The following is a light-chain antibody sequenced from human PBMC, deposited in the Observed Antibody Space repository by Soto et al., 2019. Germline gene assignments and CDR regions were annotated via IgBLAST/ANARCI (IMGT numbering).Light chain of an antibody. V-gene: IGKV3-11*01. J-gene: IGKJ5*01. CDR1: QSFRCL. CDR2: DAY. CDR3: QKRHMWPIT. Sequence: EVVLTQSPVTLSLSPGERATLSCRASQSFRCLLAWYQQKPGQAPSLLIYDAYNRATGIPPRFSGSGSGTDFTLTISSLWPEDSAVYYCQKRHMWPITFGQGTRLEIK.